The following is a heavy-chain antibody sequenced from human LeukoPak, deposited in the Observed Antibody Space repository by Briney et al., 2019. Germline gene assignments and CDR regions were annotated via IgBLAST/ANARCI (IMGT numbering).Heavy chain of an antibody. V-gene: IGHV4-59*01. J-gene: IGHJ5*02. CDR1: GGSISSYY. Sequence: SETLSLTCTVSGGSISSYYWSWIRQPPGKGLEWMGYIYYSGSTNYNPSLKSRVTISVDTSKNQFSLKLSSVTAADTAVYYCARDGSELGWFDPWGQGTLVTVSS. D-gene: IGHD1-26*01. CDR2: IYYSGST. CDR3: ARDGSELGWFDP.